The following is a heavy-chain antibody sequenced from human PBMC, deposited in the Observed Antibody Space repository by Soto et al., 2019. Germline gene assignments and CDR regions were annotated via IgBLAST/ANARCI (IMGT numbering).Heavy chain of an antibody. CDR2: IYPTGST. CDR1: GDSFSNYY. Sequence: PSETLSLTCTVSGDSFSNYYCNWVRKSAGKGLEWIGRIYPTGSTTYSPSLKSRLTMSVDTSKNQFSLRLSSVTAADTAVYYCARTSPYYGSGSYYNERDYYYYGMDVWGQGTTVTVSS. CDR3: ARTSPYYGSGSYYNERDYYYYGMDV. D-gene: IGHD3-10*01. V-gene: IGHV4-4*07. J-gene: IGHJ6*02.